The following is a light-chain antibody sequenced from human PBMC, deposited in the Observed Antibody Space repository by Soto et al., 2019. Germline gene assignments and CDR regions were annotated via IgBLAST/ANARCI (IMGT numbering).Light chain of an antibody. CDR3: QQYGSSGT. CDR2: GAS. Sequence: EIFLTQSPRTVSLSPDGGATLSCRASPSVSSYLAWYQQKPGQAPRLLIYGASTRATGIPDRFSGSGSGTDFTLTISRLEPEDFAVYYCQQYGSSGTSGQGTKVDI. V-gene: IGKV3-20*01. J-gene: IGKJ1*01. CDR1: PSVSSY.